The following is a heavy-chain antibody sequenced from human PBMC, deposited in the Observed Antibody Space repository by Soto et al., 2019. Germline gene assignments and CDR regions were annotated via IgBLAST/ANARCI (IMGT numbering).Heavy chain of an antibody. V-gene: IGHV4-31*03. CDR2: IYYSGST. CDR1: GGSISSGGYY. J-gene: IGHJ4*02. Sequence: SETLSLTCTVSGGSISSGGYYWSWIRQHPGKGLEWIGYIYYSGSTYYNPSLKSRVTISVDTSKNQFSLKLSSVTAADTAVYYCARGEYYPAYYFDYWGQGTLVTVSS. D-gene: IGHD3-10*01. CDR3: ARGEYYPAYYFDY.